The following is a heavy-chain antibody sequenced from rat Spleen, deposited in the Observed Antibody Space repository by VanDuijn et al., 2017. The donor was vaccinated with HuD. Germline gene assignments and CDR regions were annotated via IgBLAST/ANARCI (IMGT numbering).Heavy chain of an antibody. CDR2: ISYSGST. CDR3: ARYGLITTISTYFDF. V-gene: IGHV3-1*01. J-gene: IGHJ2*01. D-gene: IGHD1-10*01. Sequence: EVQLQESGPGLVKPSQSLSLSCSVTDYSITNNYWGWIRKFPGNKMEWMGYISYSGSTSYNPSLKSRISITRDTSKNQFFLRLDSVTTEDTATYYCARYGLITTISTYFDFWGQGVMVSVSS. CDR1: DYSITNNY.